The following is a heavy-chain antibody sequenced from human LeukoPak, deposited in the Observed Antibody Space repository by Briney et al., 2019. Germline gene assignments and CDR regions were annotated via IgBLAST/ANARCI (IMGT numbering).Heavy chain of an antibody. CDR2: IVVGSGNT. CDR3: ARGRIDWGRL. D-gene: IGHD7-27*01. V-gene: IGHV1-58*02. J-gene: IGHJ4*02. CDR1: GFTFTSSA. Sequence: GTSVKVSCKASGFTFTSSAMQWVRQARGQRLEWIGWIVVGSGNTNYAQKFQGRVTMTRDTSISTAYMELSRLRSDDTAVYYCARGRIDWGRLWGQGTLVTVSS.